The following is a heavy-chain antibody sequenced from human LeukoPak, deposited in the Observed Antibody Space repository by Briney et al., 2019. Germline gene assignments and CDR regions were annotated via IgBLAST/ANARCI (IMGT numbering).Heavy chain of an antibody. CDR1: GGSISGYY. D-gene: IGHD6-13*01. J-gene: IGHJ5*02. V-gene: IGHV4-34*01. CDR2: INHSGST. CDR3: ARERVLYSSSWYVSGWFDP. Sequence: SETLSLTCTVSGGSISGYYWSWIRQPPGKGLEWIGEINHSGSTNYNPSLKSRVTISVDTSKNQFSLKLSSVTAADTAVYYCARERVLYSSSWYVSGWFDPWGQGTLVTVSS.